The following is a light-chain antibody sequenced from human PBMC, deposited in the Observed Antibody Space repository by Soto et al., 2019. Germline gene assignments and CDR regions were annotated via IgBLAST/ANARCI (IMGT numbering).Light chain of an antibody. CDR1: QSLLYGAGYMY. J-gene: IGKJ2*01. CDR2: LGS. Sequence: DIVMTQSPLSLPVTPGEPASISCRSSQSLLYGAGYMYVDWYLQKPGQPPQLLIFLGSNRASGVTDRFSGSVSGTDFTLKISRVETEDVGTYYCKQTLQTPYTFGQGTKLEIK. CDR3: KQTLQTPYT. V-gene: IGKV2-28*01.